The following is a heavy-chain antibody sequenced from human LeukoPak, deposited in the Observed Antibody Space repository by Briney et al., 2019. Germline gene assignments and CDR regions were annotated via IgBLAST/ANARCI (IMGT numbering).Heavy chain of an antibody. CDR1: GGSISSGSYY. J-gene: IGHJ2*01. Sequence: SETLSLTCTVSGGSISSGSYYWSWIRQPAGKGLEWIGRIYTSGSTNYNPSLKSRVTISVDTSKNQFSLKLSSVTAADTAVYYCAGGSGSGSYPYHDLWGRGTLVTVSS. CDR2: IYTSGST. V-gene: IGHV4-61*02. CDR3: AGGSGSGSYPYHDL. D-gene: IGHD3-10*01.